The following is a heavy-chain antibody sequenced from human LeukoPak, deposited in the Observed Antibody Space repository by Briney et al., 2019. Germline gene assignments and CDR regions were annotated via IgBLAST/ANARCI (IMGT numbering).Heavy chain of an antibody. Sequence: PSQTLSLTCAVSGGSISSGHSSWNWFRQPPGKGLEWIGYIYHSGSTYNPSLKSRVTISVDTSKNQFSLKLSSVTAADTAVYYCARIPDGTYYDFWSGDHWYFDLWGRGTLVTVSS. J-gene: IGHJ2*01. CDR1: GGSISSGHSS. CDR3: ARIPDGTYYDFWSGDHWYFDL. CDR2: IYHSGST. D-gene: IGHD3-3*01. V-gene: IGHV4-30-2*02.